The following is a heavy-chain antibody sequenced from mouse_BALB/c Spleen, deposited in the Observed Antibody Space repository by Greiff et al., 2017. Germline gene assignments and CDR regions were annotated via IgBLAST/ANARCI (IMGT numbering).Heavy chain of an antibody. CDR3: ARRYGYGENYAMDY. CDR1: GFTFSSFG. J-gene: IGHJ4*01. V-gene: IGHV5-17*02. CDR2: ISSGSSTI. Sequence: EVQRVESGGGLVQPGGSRKLSCAASGFTFSSFGMHWVRQAPEKGLEWVAYISSGSSTIYYADTVKGRFTISRDNPKNTLFLQMTSLRSEDTAMYYCARRYGYGENYAMDYWGQGTSVTVSS. D-gene: IGHD1-2*01.